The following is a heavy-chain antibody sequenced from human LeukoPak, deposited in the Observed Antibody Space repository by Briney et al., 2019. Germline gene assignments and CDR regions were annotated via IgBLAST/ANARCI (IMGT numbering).Heavy chain of an antibody. CDR2: IDPSDSYT. CDR1: GYSFTSYW. Sequence: GESLKISCKGSGYSFTSYWISWVRQMPGKGLEWMGRIDPSDSYTNYSPSFQGLVTISADKSISTAYLQWSSLKASDTAMYYCASFGDYVFSSGYWGQGTLVTVSS. J-gene: IGHJ4*02. V-gene: IGHV5-10-1*01. CDR3: ASFGDYVFSSGY. D-gene: IGHD4-17*01.